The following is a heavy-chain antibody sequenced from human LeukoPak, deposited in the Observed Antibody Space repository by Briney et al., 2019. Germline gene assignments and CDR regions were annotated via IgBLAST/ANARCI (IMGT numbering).Heavy chain of an antibody. J-gene: IGHJ6*02. CDR3: VKDSYGLDV. V-gene: IGHV3-64D*06. CDR2: ITSNGGYT. CDR1: GFTFSSYA. Sequence: GGSLRLSCVASGFTFSSYAMHWVRQAPGKGLEYVSTITSNGGYTYYTDSVQGRFTISRDNSKNTLYLQMSSLRAEDTAVYYCVKDSYGLDVWGQGTMVTVSS.